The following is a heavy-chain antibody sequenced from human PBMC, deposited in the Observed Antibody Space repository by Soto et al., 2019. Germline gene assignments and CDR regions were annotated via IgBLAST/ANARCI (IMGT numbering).Heavy chain of an antibody. CDR2: INHSGAA. CDR1: GGSLSDSY. V-gene: IGHV4-34*02. D-gene: IGHD3-10*01. Sequence: VQLQQWGAGLLKPSETLSLTCAVYGGSLSDSYWSWIRQPPGKGLEWIGDINHSGAANYNPSLKNRATISVDTSQNHFSLRLNSVTAADTAVYYCAKNFGAWGQGTLVAVSS. J-gene: IGHJ5*02. CDR3: AKNFGA.